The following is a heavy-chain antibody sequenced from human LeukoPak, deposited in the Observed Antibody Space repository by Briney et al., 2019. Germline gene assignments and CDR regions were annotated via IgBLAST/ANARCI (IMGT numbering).Heavy chain of an antibody. CDR2: INANSGGA. Sequence: EASVKVSCKASAYTFTDNYMHWVRQAPGQGLEWMGWINANSGGARLAQKFQGRVTLTRDTSISTAYMEVSSLTYDDTAMYYCARLSSGRTLDYWGQGTLVIVSS. V-gene: IGHV1-2*02. CDR3: ARLSSGRTLDY. J-gene: IGHJ4*02. CDR1: AYTFTDNY. D-gene: IGHD6-19*01.